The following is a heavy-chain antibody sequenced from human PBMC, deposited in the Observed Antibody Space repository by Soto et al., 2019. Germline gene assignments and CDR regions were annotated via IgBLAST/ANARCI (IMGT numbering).Heavy chain of an antibody. CDR3: STYDYFWGTYRVRWAY. D-gene: IGHD3-16*02. J-gene: IGHJ4*02. CDR2: ILSKNDGGTK. CDR1: GVGFSTSW. V-gene: IGHV3-15*01. Sequence: EVQLVESGGGLVPPGGSLRLSCAASGVGFSTSWMSWVRQAPGKGLEWVGRILSKNDGGTKDYPAPVKGRFIISRDDSKNELYLQMNGLKTEDTAVYYCSTYDYFWGTYRVRWAYWCQGTLVTVSS.